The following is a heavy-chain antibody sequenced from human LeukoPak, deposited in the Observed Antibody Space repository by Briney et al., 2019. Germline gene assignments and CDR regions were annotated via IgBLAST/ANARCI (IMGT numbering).Heavy chain of an antibody. CDR2: IIPSLDVA. Sequence: SVKVSCKASGGTFSSCAISWVRQAPGQGLEWMGRIIPSLDVANYAQKFQGRVTITAYKSTSTVYMELSSLKSEDTAVYYCVYCGGGSCFASNWFDPWGQGTLVTVSS. CDR1: GGTFSSCA. V-gene: IGHV1-69*04. J-gene: IGHJ5*02. D-gene: IGHD2-15*01. CDR3: VYCGGGSCFASNWFDP.